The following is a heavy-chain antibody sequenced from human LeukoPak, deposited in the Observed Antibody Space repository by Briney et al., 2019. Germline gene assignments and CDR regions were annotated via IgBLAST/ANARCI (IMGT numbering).Heavy chain of an antibody. D-gene: IGHD2-2*01. CDR2: IYYSGST. CDR1: GGSISSSSYY. Sequence: KPSETLSLTCTVSGGSISSSSYYWGWIRQPPGKGLEWIGSIYYSGSTYYNPSLKSRVTMLVDTSKNQFSLKLSSVTAADTAVYYCARVERGTGCYGVCLDYYYYMDVWGRGTTVTVSS. V-gene: IGHV4-39*07. J-gene: IGHJ6*03. CDR3: ARVERGTGCYGVCLDYYYYMDV.